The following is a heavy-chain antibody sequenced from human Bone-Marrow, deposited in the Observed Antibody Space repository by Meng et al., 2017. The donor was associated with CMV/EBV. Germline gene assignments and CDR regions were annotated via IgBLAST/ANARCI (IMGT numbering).Heavy chain of an antibody. Sequence: QVQLVQSGAELKKPGASVKVSCKASGYTFTKCVIYWVRQAPGQRLESMGWINPGNGNTKYSQKFQCRVTITRDTSASASFMELSSLTFEDTAMYYCARGLRYGDSCGQGTLVTVSS. V-gene: IGHV1-3*01. D-gene: IGHD3-9*01. CDR2: INPGNGNT. J-gene: IGHJ4*02. CDR3: ARGLRYGDS. CDR1: GYTFTKCV.